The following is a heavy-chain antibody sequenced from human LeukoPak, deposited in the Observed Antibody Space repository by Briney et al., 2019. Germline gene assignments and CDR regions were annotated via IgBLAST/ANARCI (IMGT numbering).Heavy chain of an antibody. J-gene: IGHJ3*02. D-gene: IGHD3-10*01. Sequence: PSETLSLTCTVSRGSISSYYWSWIRQPPGKGLEWIGYIYYSGSTNYNPSLKSRVTISVDTSKNQFSLKLSSVTAADTAVYYCARLPRLWFGESKGAFDIWGQGRMVTVSS. CDR3: ARLPRLWFGESKGAFDI. V-gene: IGHV4-59*08. CDR1: RGSISSYY. CDR2: IYYSGST.